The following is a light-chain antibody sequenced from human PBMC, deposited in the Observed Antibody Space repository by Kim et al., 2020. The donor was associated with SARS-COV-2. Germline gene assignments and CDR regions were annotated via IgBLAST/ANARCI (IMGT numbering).Light chain of an antibody. CDR1: SSNIGSNP. V-gene: IGLV1-44*01. CDR2: TNN. J-gene: IGLJ3*02. CDR3: EAWGGSLDGWV. Sequence: ELTQPPSASVTPGQTVTITCSGSSSNIGSNPVNWYQQLPGTAPKLLIYTNNQRPSGVPDRFSGSKSGPSASLAISGLQSEDEADYYCEAWGGSLDGWVFGGGTQLTVL.